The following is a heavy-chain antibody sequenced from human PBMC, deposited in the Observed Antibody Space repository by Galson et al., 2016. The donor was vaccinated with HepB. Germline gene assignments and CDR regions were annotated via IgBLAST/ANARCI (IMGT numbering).Heavy chain of an antibody. CDR3: ARESARTFYYDSSGYRWAFDI. CDR2: ISYDGSKK. Sequence: LRLSCAASGFTFSSYAMHWVRQAPGKGPGWVAGISYDGSKKYYADSVQGRFTISRDNSKNTLYLQMNSLRVEDTAMYYCARESARTFYYDSSGYRWAFDIWGQGTMVTVSS. D-gene: IGHD3-22*01. CDR1: GFTFSSYA. V-gene: IGHV3-30-3*01. J-gene: IGHJ3*02.